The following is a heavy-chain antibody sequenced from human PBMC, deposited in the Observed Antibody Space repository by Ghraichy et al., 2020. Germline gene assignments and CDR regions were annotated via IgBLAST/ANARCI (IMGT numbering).Heavy chain of an antibody. J-gene: IGHJ6*02. V-gene: IGHV4-59*01. CDR2: IYFSGST. CDR1: GGSISSYY. Sequence: SETLSLTCTVSGGSISSYYWSWIRQPAGKGLEWIGYIYFSGSTSYNPSLKSRITISIDTSKNQFSLQLSSVTAADTAVYYCARKVRGMDVWGQGTTVTVSS. CDR3: ARKVRGMDV.